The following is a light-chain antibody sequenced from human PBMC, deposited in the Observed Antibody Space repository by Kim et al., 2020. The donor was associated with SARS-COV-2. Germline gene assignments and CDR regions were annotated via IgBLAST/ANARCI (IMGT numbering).Light chain of an antibody. V-gene: IGKV1-5*03. CDR3: QQYYSYVT. Sequence: PSAAVGDSVTITCRASQSVTSWLAWYQQKPGTAPTLLIYKTSTLESGVPSRFSGSGYGTEFTLTISSLQPDDFATYYCQQYYSYVTFGQGTKLEI. CDR2: KTS. J-gene: IGKJ2*01. CDR1: QSVTSW.